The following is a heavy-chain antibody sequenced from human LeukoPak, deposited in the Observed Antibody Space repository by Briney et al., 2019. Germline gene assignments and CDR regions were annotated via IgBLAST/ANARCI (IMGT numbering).Heavy chain of an antibody. Sequence: PSDTLSLTCTVSGGPISNSTYYWGWVRQPPGKGLGWIGGIFYRGCTYSTPSLKSRVTISVDTSKNQLSLKLTSVTAADTAMYFCARNWVADSFDFWGQGTMVTVSS. J-gene: IGHJ3*01. D-gene: IGHD6-19*01. CDR1: GGPISNSTYY. V-gene: IGHV4-39*01. CDR2: IFYRGCT. CDR3: ARNWVADSFDF.